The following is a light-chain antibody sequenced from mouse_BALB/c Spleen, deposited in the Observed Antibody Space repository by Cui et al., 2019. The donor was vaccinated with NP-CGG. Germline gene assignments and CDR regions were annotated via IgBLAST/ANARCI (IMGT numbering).Light chain of an antibody. J-gene: IGLJ1*01. CDR3: ALWYSNHWV. CDR1: TGAVTTSHY. Sequence: QAVVTQESALTTSPGETVTLTCRSSTGAVTTSHYANWVQEKPDHLFPGLIGGTNNRAPGVPARFSGSLIGDKAALTITGAQTEDEAIYFCALWYSNHWVFGGGTKLTVL. CDR2: GTN. V-gene: IGLV1*01.